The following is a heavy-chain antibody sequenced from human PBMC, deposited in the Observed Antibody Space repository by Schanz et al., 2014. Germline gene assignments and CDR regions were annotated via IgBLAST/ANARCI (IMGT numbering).Heavy chain of an antibody. CDR3: FSMHYGNSVY. CDR2: VRNRRNSDII. D-gene: IGHD1-7*01. J-gene: IGHJ4*02. V-gene: IGHV3-72*01. Sequence: EVQLEVSGGGLVQPGGSLRLSCAVSGFTVSDHYMDWVRQAPGKGLEWLGRVRNRRNSDIIEYAASVEGRFTISRDESKNSVYLQMNSLQTDDTAVYYCFSMHYGNSVYWGQGTLVTVSS. CDR1: GFTVSDHY.